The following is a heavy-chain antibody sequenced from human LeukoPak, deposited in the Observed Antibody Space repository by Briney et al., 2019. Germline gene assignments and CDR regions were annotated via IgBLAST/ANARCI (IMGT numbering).Heavy chain of an antibody. Sequence: GGSLRLSCAASGFTFSSYSMNWVRQAPGKGLEWVSSISSSSSYIYYADSVKGRFTISRDNAKNSLYLQMNSLRAEDTAVYYCASLPTLDYYYYYMDVWGKGTTVTVSS. CDR2: ISSSSSYI. V-gene: IGHV3-21*01. CDR1: GFTFSSYS. J-gene: IGHJ6*03. CDR3: ASLPTLDYYYYYMDV.